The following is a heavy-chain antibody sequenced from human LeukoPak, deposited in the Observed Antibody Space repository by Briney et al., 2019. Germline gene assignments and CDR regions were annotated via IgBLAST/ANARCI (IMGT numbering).Heavy chain of an antibody. D-gene: IGHD2-2*01. V-gene: IGHV3-23*01. Sequence: GGSLRLSCAASGFTLSDYWMSWVRQAPGKGLEWVSAISGSGGSTYYADSVKGRFTISRDNSKNTLYLQMNSLRAEDTAVYYCARCSSTSCHNWFDPWGQGTLVTVSS. CDR1: GFTLSDYW. J-gene: IGHJ5*02. CDR2: ISGSGGST. CDR3: ARCSSTSCHNWFDP.